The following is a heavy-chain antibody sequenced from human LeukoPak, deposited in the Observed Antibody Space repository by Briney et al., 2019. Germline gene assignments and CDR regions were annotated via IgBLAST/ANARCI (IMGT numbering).Heavy chain of an antibody. V-gene: IGHV3-23*01. CDR1: GFTFSSYA. J-gene: IGHJ4*02. CDR2: ISSGGST. Sequence: PGGSLRLSCTASGFTFSSYAMSWVRQAPGKGLEWVSAISSGGSTYYADSVKGRFTISRDNSKNTLCLQMNSLRAEDTAVYYCAKDAQELDYWGQGTLVTVSS. CDR3: AKDAQELDY. D-gene: IGHD1-26*01.